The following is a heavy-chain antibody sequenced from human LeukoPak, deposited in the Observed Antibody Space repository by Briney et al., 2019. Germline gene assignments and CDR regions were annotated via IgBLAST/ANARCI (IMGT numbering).Heavy chain of an antibody. CDR3: AKLALHRTLLRFLEWLSYFDY. Sequence: GGSLRLSCAASGFTFSSYAMSWVRQAPGKGLECVSAISGSGGSTYYADSVKGRFTISRDNSKNTLYLQMNSLRAEDTAVYYCAKLALHRTLLRFLEWLSYFDYWGQGTLVTVSS. CDR1: GFTFSSYA. CDR2: ISGSGGST. J-gene: IGHJ4*02. V-gene: IGHV3-23*01. D-gene: IGHD3-3*01.